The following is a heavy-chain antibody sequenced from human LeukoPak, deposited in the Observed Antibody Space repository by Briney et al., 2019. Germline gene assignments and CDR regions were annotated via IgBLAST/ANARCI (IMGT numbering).Heavy chain of an antibody. V-gene: IGHV6-1*01. CDR1: GDSVSSNSAA. D-gene: IGHD1-26*01. J-gene: IGHJ3*02. CDR2: TYYRSKWYN. CDR3: ARDSGSYFQGMDAFDI. Sequence: SQTLSLTCAISGDSVSSNSAAWNWIRQSPSRGLEWLGRTYYRSKWYNDYAVSVKSRITINPDTSKNQFSLQLNSVTPEDTAVYYCARDSGSYFQGMDAFDIWGQGTMVTVSS.